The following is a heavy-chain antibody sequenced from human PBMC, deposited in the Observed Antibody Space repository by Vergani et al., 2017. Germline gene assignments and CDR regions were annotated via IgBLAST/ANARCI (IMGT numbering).Heavy chain of an antibody. J-gene: IGHJ4*02. V-gene: IGHV3-9*01. CDR3: AKVESSGRGYYYDY. D-gene: IGHD6-19*01. CDR2: ISWNSGSI. CDR1: GLTFDDYA. Sequence: EVQLVESGGGLVQPGRSLRLSCAASGLTFDDYAMHWVRQAPGKGLEWVSGISWNSGSIGYADSVKGRFTISRDNAKNSLYLQMNSLRAEDTALYYCAKVESSGRGYYYDYWGQGTLVTVSS.